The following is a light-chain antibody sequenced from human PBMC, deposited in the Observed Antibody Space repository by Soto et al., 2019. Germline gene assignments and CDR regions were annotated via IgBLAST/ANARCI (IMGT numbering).Light chain of an antibody. CDR3: QQYGRSPFT. V-gene: IGKV3-20*01. J-gene: IGKJ3*01. CDR1: QSVSSY. CDR2: DIF. Sequence: EIVLTQSPGTLSLSPGERATLSCRASQSVSSYLAWYQQKPGQAPRLLIYDIFKRSTGIPARFSGSGSGPDFTLTISSLEPEDFAVYYCQQYGRSPFTFGPGTKVDIK.